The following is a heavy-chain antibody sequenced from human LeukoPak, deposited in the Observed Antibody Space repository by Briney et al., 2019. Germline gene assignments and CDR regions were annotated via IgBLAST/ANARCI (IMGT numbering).Heavy chain of an antibody. D-gene: IGHD6-19*01. J-gene: IGHJ4*02. Sequence: ASVKDSCKASGYSFTAYYMHWVRQAPGQGLEWMGWISAYNGNTNYAQKLQGRVTMTTDTSTSTAYMELRSLRSDDTAVYYCAREIAVAAYYFDYWGQGTLVTVSS. CDR1: GYSFTAYY. CDR3: AREIAVAAYYFDY. CDR2: ISAYNGNT. V-gene: IGHV1-18*04.